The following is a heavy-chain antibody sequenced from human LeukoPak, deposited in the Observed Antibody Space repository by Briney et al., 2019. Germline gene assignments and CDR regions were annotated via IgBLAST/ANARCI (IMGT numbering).Heavy chain of an antibody. V-gene: IGHV4-34*01. CDR2: INHSGST. CDR1: GGSFSGYY. Sequence: SETLSLTCAVYGGSFSGYYWSWIRQPPGKGLEWIGEINHSGSTNYNPSLKSRVTISVDTSKNQFSLKLSSVTAADTAVYYCARGISSSSWYFRLDYFDYWGQGTLVTVSS. J-gene: IGHJ4*02. CDR3: ARGISSSSWYFRLDYFDY. D-gene: IGHD6-13*01.